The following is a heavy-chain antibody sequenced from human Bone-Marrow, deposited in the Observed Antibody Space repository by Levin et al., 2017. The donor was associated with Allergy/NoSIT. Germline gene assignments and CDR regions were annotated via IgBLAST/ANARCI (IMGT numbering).Heavy chain of an antibody. CDR3: ARHRRYSSGWYRASLYDDDYMDV. CDR1: GYSFTSYW. V-gene: IGHV5-10-1*01. J-gene: IGHJ6*03. Sequence: PGESLKISCKGSGYSFTSYWISWVRQMPGKGLEWMGRIDPSDSYTNYSPSFQGHVTISADKSISTAYLQWSSLKASDTAMYYCARHRRYSSGWYRASLYDDDYMDVWGKGTTVTVSS. CDR2: IDPSDSYT. D-gene: IGHD6-19*01.